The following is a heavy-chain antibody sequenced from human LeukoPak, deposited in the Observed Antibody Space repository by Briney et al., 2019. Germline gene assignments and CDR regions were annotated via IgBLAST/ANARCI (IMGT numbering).Heavy chain of an antibody. CDR1: GFTFNNYW. CDR2: VKEDGSEK. Sequence: GGSLRLSCAASGFTFNNYWMIWVRQAPGKGLEWVANVKEDGSEKYFVDSVKGRFTFTRDNAQNSLYVQMNRLRVEDTAVYYCASSRGWYAFDIWGQGTMVTVSS. D-gene: IGHD2-15*01. J-gene: IGHJ3*02. CDR3: ASSRGWYAFDI. V-gene: IGHV3-7*01.